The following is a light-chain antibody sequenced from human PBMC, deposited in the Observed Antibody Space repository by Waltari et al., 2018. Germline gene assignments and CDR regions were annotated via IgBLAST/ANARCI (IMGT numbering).Light chain of an antibody. CDR3: CSYAGSYTFGV. V-gene: IGLV2-11*01. CDR1: SSDVGGYNY. CDR2: AIN. Sequence: QSALTQPRSVSGSPGQSVTISCTGTSSDVGGYNYVSWYQQLPGKAPKLIIYAINKRPSGVADRFSGSKSGNTASLTISGLQAEDEADYYCCSYAGSYTFGVFGGGTKVTVL. J-gene: IGLJ2*01.